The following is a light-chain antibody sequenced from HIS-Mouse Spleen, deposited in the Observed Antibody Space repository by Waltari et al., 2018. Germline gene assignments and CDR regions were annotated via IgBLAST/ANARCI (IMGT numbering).Light chain of an antibody. CDR3: AAWDDSLSGPWV. Sequence: QPVLTQPPSASGTPGQRATVSCSGTSPTTGSNYVYWYQQLPGTAPKLLIYRNNQRPSGVPDRFSGSKSGTSASLAISGLRSEDEADYYCAAWDDSLSGPWVFGGGTKLTVL. CDR2: RNN. V-gene: IGLV1-47*01. CDR1: SPTTGSNY. J-gene: IGLJ3*02.